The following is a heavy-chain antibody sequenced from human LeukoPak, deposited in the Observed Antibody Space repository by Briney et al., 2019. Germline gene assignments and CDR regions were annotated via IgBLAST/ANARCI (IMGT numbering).Heavy chain of an antibody. J-gene: IGHJ3*02. D-gene: IGHD2-2*01. V-gene: IGHV4-59*01. CDR3: ARAEGYCSSTSCSTDAFDI. CDR1: GGSISSYY. CDR2: IYYSGST. Sequence: SETLSLTCTVSGGSISSYYWSWIRQPPGKGLEWIGYIYYSGSTNYNPSLKSRVTISVDTSKNQFSLKLSSVTAADTAVYYCARAEGYCSSTSCSTDAFDIWGQGTMVTVSS.